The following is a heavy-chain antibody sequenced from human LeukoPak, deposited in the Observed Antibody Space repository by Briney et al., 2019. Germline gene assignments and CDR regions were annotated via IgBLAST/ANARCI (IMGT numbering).Heavy chain of an antibody. CDR3: ANQGQYYFDY. Sequence: GGSLRLSCAASGFTFSNYWMHWVRQAPGKGLEWVSAISGSGGSTYYADSVKGRFTISRDNSKNTLYLQMNSLRAEDTAVYYCANQGQYYFDYWGQGTLVTVSS. CDR1: GFTFSNYW. CDR2: ISGSGGST. D-gene: IGHD6-19*01. J-gene: IGHJ4*02. V-gene: IGHV3-23*01.